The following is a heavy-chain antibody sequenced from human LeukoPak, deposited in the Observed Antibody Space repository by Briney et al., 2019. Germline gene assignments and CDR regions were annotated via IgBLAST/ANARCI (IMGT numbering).Heavy chain of an antibody. Sequence: PSQTLSLTCTVSGGSISSGSYYWRWIRHPAGKGVEWIGRIYTSGSTNYNPSHNSRVTISVDTSKNQFSLKLSSVTAADTAVYYCARGGEGPTDHWRQGTLVPVSS. CDR2: IYTSGST. CDR3: ARGGEGPTDH. V-gene: IGHV4-61*02. CDR1: GGSISSGSYY. D-gene: IGHD3-10*01. J-gene: IGHJ4*02.